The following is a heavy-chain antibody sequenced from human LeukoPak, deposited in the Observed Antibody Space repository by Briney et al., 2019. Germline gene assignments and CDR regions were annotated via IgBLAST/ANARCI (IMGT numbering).Heavy chain of an antibody. CDR1: GGSISSYY. D-gene: IGHD5-24*01. CDR2: IYNSGRT. V-gene: IGHV4-59*01. Sequence: SETLSLTCTVSGGSISSYYWSWIRQPPGKRLEWIGYIYNSGRTNYNPSLKSRVTISVDTSKNQCSLKLRSVTAADTAVYYCARKDGDVWGKGTTVTISS. J-gene: IGHJ6*04. CDR3: ARKDGDV.